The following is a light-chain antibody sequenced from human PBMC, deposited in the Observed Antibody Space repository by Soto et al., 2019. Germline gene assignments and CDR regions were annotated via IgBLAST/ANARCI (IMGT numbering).Light chain of an antibody. Sequence: QSALTQPASVSGSPGQSITISCTGTSSDVGGYNYVSWYQQHPGKAPKLMIYDVNNRPSGVSNRFSGSKSGNTASLTISGLQAEDEADYYGSSYTGSSTYVVFGGGTKLTVL. V-gene: IGLV2-14*01. CDR2: DVN. CDR3: SSYTGSSTYVV. CDR1: SSDVGGYNY. J-gene: IGLJ2*01.